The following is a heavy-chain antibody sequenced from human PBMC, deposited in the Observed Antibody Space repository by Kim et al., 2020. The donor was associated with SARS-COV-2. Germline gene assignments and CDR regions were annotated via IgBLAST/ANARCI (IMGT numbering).Heavy chain of an antibody. V-gene: IGHV1-46*01. J-gene: IGHJ6*02. D-gene: IGHD3-10*01. CDR1: GYTFTSYY. CDR3: ARDCTAAFYQPLYGSGSYYYYGMDV. CDR2: INPSGGST. Sequence: ASVKVSCKASGYTFTSYYMHWVRQAPGQGLEWMGIINPSGGSTSYAQKFQGRVTMTRDTSTSTVYMELSSLRSEDTAVYYCARDCTAAFYQPLYGSGSYYYYGMDVWGQGTTVTVSS.